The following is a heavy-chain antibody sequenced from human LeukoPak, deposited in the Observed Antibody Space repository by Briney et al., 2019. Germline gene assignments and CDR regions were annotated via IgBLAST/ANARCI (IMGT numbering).Heavy chain of an antibody. J-gene: IGHJ4*02. Sequence: GASVKVSCKASGYTFTGYYIHWVRQAPGQGLEWMGWIYSNNGGTDYAQKFQGRVTMTRDTSISTAYMEVSRVRYDDTAVYYCARGFRTGDMTTFAHWGQGTLVTVSS. D-gene: IGHD2-15*01. V-gene: IGHV1-2*02. CDR2: IYSNNGGT. CDR3: ARGFRTGDMTTFAH. CDR1: GYTFTGYY.